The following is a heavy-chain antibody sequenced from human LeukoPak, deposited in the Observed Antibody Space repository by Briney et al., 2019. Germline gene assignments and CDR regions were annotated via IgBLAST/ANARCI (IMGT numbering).Heavy chain of an antibody. CDR3: ARVPLVGAIDY. J-gene: IGHJ4*02. D-gene: IGHD1-26*01. CDR1: GYTFNSYA. V-gene: IGHV1-3*01. Sequence: ASVKVSCKASGYTFNSYAMHWVRQAPGQRLEWMGWINAGNGNTKYSQQFQGRVTITRDTSASTAYMELSSLRSEDTAVYYCARVPLVGAIDYWGQGTLVTVSS. CDR2: INAGNGNT.